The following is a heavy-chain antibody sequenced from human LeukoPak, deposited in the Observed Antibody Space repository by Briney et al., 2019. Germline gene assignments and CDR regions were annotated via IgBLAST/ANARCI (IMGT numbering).Heavy chain of an antibody. CDR2: IYHSGST. J-gene: IGHJ3*02. CDR3: VRGGGRGSFDI. D-gene: IGHD3-16*01. Sequence: SETLSLTCTVSGYSISSGYYWGWIRQPPGKGLEWIGSIYHSGSTYYNPSLNSRVTISVDTPKNQFSLKLSSVTAADTAAYYCVRGGGRGSFDIWGQGTMVTVSS. V-gene: IGHV4-38-2*02. CDR1: GYSISSGYY.